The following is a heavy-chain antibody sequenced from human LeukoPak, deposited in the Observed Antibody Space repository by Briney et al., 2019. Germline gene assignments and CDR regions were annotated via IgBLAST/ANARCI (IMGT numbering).Heavy chain of an antibody. V-gene: IGHV1-2*02. CDR1: GYTFTGYY. J-gene: IGHJ4*02. CDR3: ARDWVVYAKSLGY. D-gene: IGHD2-8*02. Sequence: ASVKVSCKASGYTFTGYYMHWVRQAPGQGLEWMGWINPNSGGTNYAQKFQGRVTMTRDTSISTAYMELSRLRSDDTAVYYCARDWVVYAKSLGYWGQGTLVTVSS. CDR2: INPNSGGT.